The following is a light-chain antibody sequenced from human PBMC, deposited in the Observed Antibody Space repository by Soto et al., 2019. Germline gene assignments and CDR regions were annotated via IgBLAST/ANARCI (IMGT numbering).Light chain of an antibody. CDR3: QQRSNWHPLT. Sequence: EIVFTRSPATLSLSPGERATISFRASQSVSSSYLAWYQQKPGQATRLIIYGASSRANGIPDRFSGSGSGTDFTLTISSLEPEDFAVYYCQQRSNWHPLTFGGGTKVDIK. CDR1: QSVSSSY. J-gene: IGKJ4*01. V-gene: IGKV3D-20*02. CDR2: GAS.